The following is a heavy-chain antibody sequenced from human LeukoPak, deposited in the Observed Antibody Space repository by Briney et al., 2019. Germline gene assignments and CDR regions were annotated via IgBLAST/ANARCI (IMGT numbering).Heavy chain of an antibody. D-gene: IGHD5-18*01. J-gene: IGHJ5*02. V-gene: IGHV3-74*01. CDR3: ANSYGPNWFDP. CDR2: INSDGSST. Sequence: GGSLRLSCAASGFTFSSYWMHWVRQAPGKGLVWVSRINSDGSSTSYADSVKGRFTISRDNAKNTLYLQMNSPRAEDTAVYYCANSYGPNWFDPWGQGTLVTVSS. CDR1: GFTFSSYW.